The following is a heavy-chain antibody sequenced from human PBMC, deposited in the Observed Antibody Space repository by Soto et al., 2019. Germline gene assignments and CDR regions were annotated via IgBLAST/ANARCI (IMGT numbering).Heavy chain of an antibody. V-gene: IGHV3-48*04. CDR1: GFTFSSYS. D-gene: IGHD6-19*01. CDR2: ISSSGSTI. J-gene: IGHJ4*02. Sequence: PGGSLRLSCAASGFTFSSYSMNWVRQAPGKGLEWVSYISSSGSTIYYADSVKGRFTISRDNAKNSLYLQMNSLRAEDTAVYHCARSLGGWPDYWGQGTLVTVSS. CDR3: ARSLGGWPDY.